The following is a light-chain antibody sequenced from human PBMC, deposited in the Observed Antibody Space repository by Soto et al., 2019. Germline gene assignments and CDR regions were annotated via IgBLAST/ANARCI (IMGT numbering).Light chain of an antibody. CDR3: QQYGSSPRT. Sequence: EIVLTQSPATLSLSPGERATLSCRTSQSVSSSFLAWYQHKPGQAPRLLIFGASNRAAGIPDRFSGSRSGTDFTLTIGRLEPEDFAVYYCQQYGSSPRTFGQGTKVDI. J-gene: IGKJ1*01. V-gene: IGKV3-20*01. CDR2: GAS. CDR1: QSVSSSF.